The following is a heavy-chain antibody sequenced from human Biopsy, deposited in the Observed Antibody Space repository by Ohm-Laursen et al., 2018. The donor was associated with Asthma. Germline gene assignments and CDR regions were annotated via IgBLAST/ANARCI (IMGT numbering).Heavy chain of an antibody. CDR2: ISSDVRE. D-gene: IGHD1-1*01. Sequence: SLRLSCAASGFTFRNFGMHWVRQAPGKGLEWVALISSDVREWYADSVKGRFTISRDNSKNTLDLQMNSLRGDDTAVYYCVRWRSGYPDHYFDFWGLGTLVTVSS. J-gene: IGHJ4*02. CDR3: VRWRSGYPDHYFDF. CDR1: GFTFRNFG. V-gene: IGHV3-30*03.